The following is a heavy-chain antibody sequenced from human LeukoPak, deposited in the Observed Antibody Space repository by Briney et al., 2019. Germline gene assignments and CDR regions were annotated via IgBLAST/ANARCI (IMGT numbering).Heavy chain of an antibody. CDR3: IRGGANSPFDY. D-gene: IGHD1-1*01. J-gene: IGHJ4*02. CDR2: IRSKAYGGTT. CDR1: GFTFSSYW. Sequence: GGSLRLFCAASGFTFSSYWMSWVRQAPGKGLEWVGFIRSKAYGGTTEDAASVKGRFAISRDDSKSIAYLQMNSLKTEDTAVYYCIRGGANSPFDYWGQGTLVTVSS. V-gene: IGHV3-49*04.